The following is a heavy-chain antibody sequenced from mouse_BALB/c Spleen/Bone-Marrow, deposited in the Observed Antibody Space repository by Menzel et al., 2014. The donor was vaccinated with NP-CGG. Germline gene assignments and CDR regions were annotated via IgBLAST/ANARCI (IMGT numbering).Heavy chain of an antibody. CDR1: GFDFSRYW. Sequence: DVMLVESGGGLVQPGGSLKLSCAASGFDFSRYWMSWVRQAPGKGLEWIGEINPDSSTINYTPSLEDKFIISRDNAKNTLCLQMSKVRSEYTARYYCAHRYDVAMDYWGQGTSVTVSS. J-gene: IGHJ4*01. CDR3: AHRYDVAMDY. V-gene: IGHV4-1*02. CDR2: INPDSSTI. D-gene: IGHD2-14*01.